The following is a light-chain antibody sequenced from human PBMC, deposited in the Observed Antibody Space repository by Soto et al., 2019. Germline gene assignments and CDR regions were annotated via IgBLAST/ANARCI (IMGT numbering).Light chain of an antibody. Sequence: LTQPASVSGSHGQSITISCTGSSSDIGAFNYVAWYQQHPGKAPKLIIHGVTNRPSGVSSRFSGSKSDYTASLTISGLQAEDEADYYCSSYTTAFFYVFGTGTKVTVL. CDR3: SSYTTAFFYV. V-gene: IGLV2-14*01. CDR2: GVT. CDR1: SSDIGAFNY. J-gene: IGLJ1*01.